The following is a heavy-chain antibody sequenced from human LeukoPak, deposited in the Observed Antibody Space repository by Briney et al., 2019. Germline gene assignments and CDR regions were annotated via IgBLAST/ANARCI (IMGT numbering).Heavy chain of an antibody. CDR2: ISWNSGRK. V-gene: IGHV3-9*01. CDR3: AKCLSTSCQGAFDY. D-gene: IGHD2-2*01. CDR1: GFTFDDYA. J-gene: IGHJ4*02. Sequence: GGSLRLPCAASGFTFDDYAMHWVRQAPGKGLEWVSGISWNSGRKDYADSAKGRFTISRDNAKNTLYLQMNSLRVEDTALYYCAKCLSTSCQGAFDYWGQGTLVTVSS.